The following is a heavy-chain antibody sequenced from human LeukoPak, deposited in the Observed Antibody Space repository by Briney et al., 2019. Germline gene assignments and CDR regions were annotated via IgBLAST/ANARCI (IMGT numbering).Heavy chain of an antibody. Sequence: SETLSLTCTVSGGSMSDYYWTWIRQPPGKGLEWIGYIYYSGSTNYNPSLESRVTISINTSKNQFSLKLSSVTAADTAVYYCARGRLGSSVDGAFDIWGQGTMVTVSS. CDR3: ARGRLGSSVDGAFDI. CDR2: IYYSGST. D-gene: IGHD2-2*01. J-gene: IGHJ3*02. V-gene: IGHV4-59*12. CDR1: GGSMSDYY.